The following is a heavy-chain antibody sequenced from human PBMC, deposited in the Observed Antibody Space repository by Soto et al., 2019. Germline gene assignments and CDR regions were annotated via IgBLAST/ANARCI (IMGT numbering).Heavy chain of an antibody. CDR2: VISASGSV. J-gene: IGHJ1*01. CDR1: GRIFSSFP. V-gene: IGHV1-69*01. D-gene: IGHD5-18*01. CDR3: AKVGSRDGYNYGLDQ. Sequence: QVQVVQSGAEVKKPGSSVKISCKASGRIFSSFPTSWVRQVPGQGLGWMGGVISASGSVTYAPQFQGRVTITAVSSAGIGYLELTSVTSEDTAIYYCAKVGSRDGYNYGLDQWGPGTMVTVSS.